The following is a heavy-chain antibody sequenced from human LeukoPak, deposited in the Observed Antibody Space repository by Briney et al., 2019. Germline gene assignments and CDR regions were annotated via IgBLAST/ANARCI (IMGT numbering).Heavy chain of an antibody. CDR3: ARSMPYGLYYYYMDV. D-gene: IGHD4-17*01. Sequence: PGGSLRLSCAASAFTFSSYAMHWVRQAPGKGLEWVAVISYDGSNKYYADSVKGRFTISRDNSKNTLYLQMNSLRAEDTAVYYCARSMPYGLYYYYMDVWGKGTTVTVSS. CDR2: ISYDGSNK. V-gene: IGHV3-30*04. CDR1: AFTFSSYA. J-gene: IGHJ6*03.